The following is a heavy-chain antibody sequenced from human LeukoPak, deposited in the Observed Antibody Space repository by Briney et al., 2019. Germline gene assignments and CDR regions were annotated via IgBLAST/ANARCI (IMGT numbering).Heavy chain of an antibody. CDR3: VTRCSSCSYDY. V-gene: IGHV3-21*01. J-gene: IGHJ4*02. Sequence: PGGSLRLSCAVSGFTFNSYCMNCVRQAPGKGLEWVSSISSSGSYMYYADSVKGRFTISRDNSKNTLYLQMSTLRAEDTTVYYCVTRCSSCSYDYWGQGTLVTVSS. CDR2: ISSSGSYM. CDR1: GFTFNSYC. D-gene: IGHD6-19*01.